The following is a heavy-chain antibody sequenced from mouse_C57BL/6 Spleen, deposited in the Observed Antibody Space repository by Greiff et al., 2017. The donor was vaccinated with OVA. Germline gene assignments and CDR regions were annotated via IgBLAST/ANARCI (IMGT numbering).Heavy chain of an antibody. D-gene: IGHD2-3*01. V-gene: IGHV1-53*01. Sequence: VQLQQPGTELVKPGASVKLSCKASGYTFTSYWMHWVKQRPGQGLEWIGNINPSNGGTNYNEKFKSKATLTVDKSSSTAYMQLSSLTSEDSAVYYCARKGPYDGYYLDYWGQGTTLTVSS. CDR1: GYTFTSYW. CDR2: INPSNGGT. J-gene: IGHJ2*01. CDR3: ARKGPYDGYYLDY.